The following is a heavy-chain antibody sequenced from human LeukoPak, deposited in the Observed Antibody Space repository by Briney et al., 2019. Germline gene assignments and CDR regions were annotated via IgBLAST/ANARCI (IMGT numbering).Heavy chain of an antibody. CDR1: GGSFSGYY. D-gene: IGHD5-18*01. V-gene: IGHV4-34*01. CDR2: INHSGST. CDR3: ARVGYSYSINDWSRTGLGAYPTKYNYDMDV. Sequence: SESLSLTCAVYGGSFSGYYWRWIRQPPGKGLEWVGEINHSGSTNYNPSLESRVTISVDTSKNQLSLKLSSVTSADTAVYYCARVGYSYSINDWSRTGLGAYPTKYNYDMDVWGKGTTVTVSS. J-gene: IGHJ6*03.